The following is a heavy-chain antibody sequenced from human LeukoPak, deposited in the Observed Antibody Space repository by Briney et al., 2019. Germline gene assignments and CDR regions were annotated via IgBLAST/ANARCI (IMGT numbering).Heavy chain of an antibody. CDR1: GGSFSGYY. J-gene: IGHJ4*02. CDR3: ARTKSVKPMVRGVGLLFDY. Sequence: SETLSLTCAVYGGSFSGYYWGWIRQPPGKGLEWIGSIYYSGSTYYNPSLKSRVTISVDTSKNQFSLKLSSVTAADTAVYYCARTKSVKPMVRGVGLLFDYWGQGTLVTVSS. D-gene: IGHD3-10*01. V-gene: IGHV4-39*01. CDR2: IYYSGST.